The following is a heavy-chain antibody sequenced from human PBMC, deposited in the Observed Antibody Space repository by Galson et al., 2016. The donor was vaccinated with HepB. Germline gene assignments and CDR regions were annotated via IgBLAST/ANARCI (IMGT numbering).Heavy chain of an antibody. Sequence: SLRLSCAASGFTVSNNYMSWVRQAPGKGLEWVAGIHYDGSREYYPDSTKGRFTISRDDSKNTVYLQMNSLRGEDTAVYYCARDLSYFSCWFDPWGQGTPVTVSS. V-gene: IGHV3-33*08. CDR2: IHYDGSRE. CDR3: ARDLSYFSCWFDP. D-gene: IGHD2/OR15-2a*01. CDR1: GFTVSNNY. J-gene: IGHJ5*02.